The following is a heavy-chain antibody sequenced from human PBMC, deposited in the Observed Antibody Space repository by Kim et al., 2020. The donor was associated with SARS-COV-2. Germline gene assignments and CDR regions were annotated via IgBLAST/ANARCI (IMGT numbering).Heavy chain of an antibody. J-gene: IGHJ6*02. CDR2: INPNSGGT. V-gene: IGHV1-2*02. Sequence: ASVKVSCKASGYTFTGYYMHWVRQAPGQGLEWMGWINPNSGGTNYAQKFQGRVTMTRDTSISTAYMELSRLRSDDTAVYYCARPGADCSGGSCYSETTYYYYGMDVWGQGTTVTVSS. CDR3: ARPGADCSGGSCYSETTYYYYGMDV. D-gene: IGHD2-15*01. CDR1: GYTFTGYY.